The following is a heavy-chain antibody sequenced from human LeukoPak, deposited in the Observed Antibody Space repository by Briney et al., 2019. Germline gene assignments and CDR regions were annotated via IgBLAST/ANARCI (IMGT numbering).Heavy chain of an antibody. V-gene: IGHV3-73*01. CDR1: GFTFSGSA. J-gene: IGHJ5*02. CDR2: IDKKDKGYATAT. CDR3: TRDSGTYNWFDP. D-gene: IGHD1-26*01. Sequence: GGSLRLSCAASGFTFSGSAIHWVRQSSGKGLEWVGQIDKKDKGYATATAYAASVTGRFAISRDDSINTAYLQMKSLRTEDTALYYCTRDSGTYNWFDPWGQGTLVTVSS.